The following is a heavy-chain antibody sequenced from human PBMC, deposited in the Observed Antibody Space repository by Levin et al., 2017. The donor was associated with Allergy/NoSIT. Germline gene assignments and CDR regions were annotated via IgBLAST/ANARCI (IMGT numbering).Heavy chain of an antibody. CDR1: GYFFPTYG. D-gene: IGHD1-7*01. J-gene: IGHJ6*02. CDR2: IYPGDSDT. CDR3: ARTKPTTSHGDYYYGMDV. Sequence: GESLKISCKGSGYFFPTYGIGWVRQMPGKGLEWMGFIYPGDSDTRYSPSFQGQVIISADKSISTAYLQWSSLKVSDTAMYYCARTKPTTSHGDYYYGMDVWGQGTTVTVYS. V-gene: IGHV5-51*01.